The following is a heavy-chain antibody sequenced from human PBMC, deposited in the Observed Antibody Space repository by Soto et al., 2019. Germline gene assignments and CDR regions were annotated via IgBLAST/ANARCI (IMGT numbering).Heavy chain of an antibody. Sequence: QVQLVESGGGVVQPGRSLRLSCAASGFTFSSYAMHWVRQAPGKGLEWVAVISYDGSNKYYADSVKGRFTISRDNSKNTMYGKMDSLRAEGKAGYYCARVGGGRDFWGQGTLVTVSS. CDR1: GFTFSSYA. CDR3: ARVGGGRDF. V-gene: IGHV3-30-3*01. D-gene: IGHD1-26*01. CDR2: ISYDGSNK. J-gene: IGHJ4*02.